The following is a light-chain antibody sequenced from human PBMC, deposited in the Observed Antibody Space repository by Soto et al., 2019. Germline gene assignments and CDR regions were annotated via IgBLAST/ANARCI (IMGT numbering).Light chain of an antibody. V-gene: IGLV2-11*01. J-gene: IGLJ1*01. CDR1: SSDVGAYNY. CDR2: DVN. CDR3: SSYTSSSTLAV. Sequence: QSVLAQPRSVSGSPGQSVTISCTGTSSDVGAYNYVSWYQQHPGKAPKLMIYDVNERPSGVPHRFSGSKSGNTASLTISGLRAEDEADYYCSSYTSSSTLAVFGTGTKVTVL.